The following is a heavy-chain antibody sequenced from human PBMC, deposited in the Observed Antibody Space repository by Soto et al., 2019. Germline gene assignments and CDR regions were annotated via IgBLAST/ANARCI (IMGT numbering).Heavy chain of an antibody. CDR1: SNTFTDFC. D-gene: IGHD3-3*01. Sequence: ASLKVSCNTSSNTFTDFCFSWVLQAPGQGLEWMGWINAYNGNTNYAPRFQGQVTISADKFISSAYLQWSSLRASDTAMYYCERGGVSTRTFDYWGQGTPVTVSS. J-gene: IGHJ4*02. CDR3: ERGGVSTRTFDY. V-gene: IGHV1-18*01. CDR2: INAYNGNT.